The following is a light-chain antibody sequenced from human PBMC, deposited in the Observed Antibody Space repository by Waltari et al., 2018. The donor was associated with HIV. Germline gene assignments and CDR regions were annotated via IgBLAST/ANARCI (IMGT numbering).Light chain of an antibody. J-gene: IGKJ4*01. V-gene: IGKV2-28*01. Sequence: EIVMTQSPLSLPVTPGEPASISCRSSQILLDSSGYHYLDWYVQRQGQSPQLLIYLGSDRASGVPDRFSGSGSGTDFTLKISRVEAEDAGVYYCMQALQTPLTFGGGTKVEIK. CDR1: QILLDSSGYHY. CDR3: MQALQTPLT. CDR2: LGS.